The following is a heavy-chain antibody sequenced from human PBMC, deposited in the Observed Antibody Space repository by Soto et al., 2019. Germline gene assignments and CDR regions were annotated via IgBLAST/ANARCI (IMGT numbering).Heavy chain of an antibody. J-gene: IGHJ4*02. Sequence: PSETLSLTCTVSGGSISSYYWSWIRQPPGKGLEWIGYIYYSGSTNYNPSLKSRVTISVDTSKNQFSLKLSSVTAADTAVYYCASMRTPPPFAYGDYVYFDYGGQETLVTVPS. CDR2: IYYSGST. D-gene: IGHD4-17*01. CDR1: GGSISSYY. V-gene: IGHV4-59*01. CDR3: ASMRTPPPFAYGDYVYFDY.